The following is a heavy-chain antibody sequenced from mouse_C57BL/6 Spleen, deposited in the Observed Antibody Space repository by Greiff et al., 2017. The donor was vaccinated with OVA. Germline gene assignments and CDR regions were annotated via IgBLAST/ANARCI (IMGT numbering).Heavy chain of an antibody. CDR3: AREGAFVEYFDV. CDR1: GYTFTSYW. Sequence: QVQLQQPGAELVKPGASVKLSCKASGYTFTSYWMHWVKQRPGQGLEWIGMIHPNSGSTNYNEKFKSKATLTVDKSSSTAYMQLSSLTSEDSAVYYWAREGAFVEYFDVWGTGTTVTVSS. J-gene: IGHJ1*03. V-gene: IGHV1-64*01. CDR2: IHPNSGST.